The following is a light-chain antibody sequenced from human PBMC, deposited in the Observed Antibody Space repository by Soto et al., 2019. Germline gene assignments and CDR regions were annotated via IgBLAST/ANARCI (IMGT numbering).Light chain of an antibody. Sequence: DIPMTQSPFSLSASLGDRVPITCRASQSISDYLNWYQQKPGKGPKLLIFAASSLQVGVPSRFSGSGSGTDFTLTISSLQPEDFATYFCQQSHSAPCTFGPGTTVDIK. V-gene: IGKV1-39*01. CDR3: QQSHSAPCT. CDR1: QSISDY. J-gene: IGKJ3*01. CDR2: AAS.